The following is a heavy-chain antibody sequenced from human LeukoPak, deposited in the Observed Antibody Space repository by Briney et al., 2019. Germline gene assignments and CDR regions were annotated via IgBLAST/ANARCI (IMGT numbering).Heavy chain of an antibody. CDR2: ISAYNGNT. CDR3: ARDSRGSGYYDYFDY. J-gene: IGHJ4*02. Sequence: ASVKVSCKASGYTFTRYGINWVRQAPGQGLEWMGWISAYNGNTNYAQKLQGRVTMTTDTSTSTAYMELRSLRSDDTAVYYCARDSRGSGYYDYFDYWGQGTLVTVSS. V-gene: IGHV1-18*01. D-gene: IGHD3-3*01. CDR1: GYTFTRYG.